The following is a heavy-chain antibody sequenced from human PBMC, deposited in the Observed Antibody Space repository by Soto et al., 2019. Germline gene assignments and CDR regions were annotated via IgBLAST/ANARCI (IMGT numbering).Heavy chain of an antibody. CDR3: ARDMGGSCYGTLDY. V-gene: IGHV3-66*01. CDR2: INSGGNT. Sequence: EVQLLESGGGLVQPGGSLRLSCAASGFTFNGNYMNWVRQAPGKGLEWVSVINSGGNTYYADSVKGSFTISRDNSKNTLYLQMNSLRAEDTAVYYCARDMGGSCYGTLDYWGQGTLVTVSS. J-gene: IGHJ4*02. CDR1: GFTFNGNY. D-gene: IGHD5-18*01.